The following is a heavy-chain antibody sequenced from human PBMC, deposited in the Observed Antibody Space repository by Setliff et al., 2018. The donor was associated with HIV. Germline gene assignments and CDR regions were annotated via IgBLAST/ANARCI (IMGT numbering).Heavy chain of an antibody. CDR3: VRIGRGAYYFDY. CDR1: GFPFIAYY. CDR2: ISPDSANT. D-gene: IGHD3-16*01. J-gene: IGHJ4*02. V-gene: IGHV1-2*02. Sequence: GASVKVSCKTSGFPFIAYYLHWVRQAPGQGLEWMGWISPDSANTHYAQKFQGRVTMTRDTSISTAYMELSRLGPDDTAVYYCVRIGRGAYYFDYWGQGSLVTVSS.